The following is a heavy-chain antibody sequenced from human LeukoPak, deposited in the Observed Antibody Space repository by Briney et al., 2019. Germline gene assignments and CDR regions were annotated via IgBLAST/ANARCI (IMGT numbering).Heavy chain of an antibody. J-gene: IGHJ4*02. D-gene: IGHD3-9*01. CDR2: ISGSGGSI. Sequence: GGSLRLSCAASGFTFSSYAMSWVRQAPGKGLEWVSAISGSGGSIYYADSVKDRFTISRDNAKNSLYLQMNSLRAEDTAVYYCAGNRILTGYYLFDYWGQGTLVTVSS. CDR3: AGNRILTGYYLFDY. V-gene: IGHV3-23*01. CDR1: GFTFSSYA.